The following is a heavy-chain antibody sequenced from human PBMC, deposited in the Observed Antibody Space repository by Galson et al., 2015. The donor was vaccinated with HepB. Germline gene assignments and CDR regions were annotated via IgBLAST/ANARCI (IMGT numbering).Heavy chain of an antibody. CDR1: GFTFGDYA. D-gene: IGHD2-15*01. V-gene: IGHV3-49*04. J-gene: IGHJ3*02. Sequence: SLRLSCAASGFTFGDYAMSWVRQAPGKGLEWVGFIRGKAYGGTTEYAASVKGRFTISRDDSKSIAYLQMNSLKTEDTAVYYCTREDIVVVVAATSDDAFDIWGQGTIVTVSS. CDR3: TREDIVVVVAATSDDAFDI. CDR2: IRGKAYGGTT.